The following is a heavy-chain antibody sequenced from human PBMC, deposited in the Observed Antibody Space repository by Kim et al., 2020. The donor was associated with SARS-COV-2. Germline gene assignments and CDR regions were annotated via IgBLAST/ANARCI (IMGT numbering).Heavy chain of an antibody. CDR2: IDYSGGT. J-gene: IGHJ4*01. D-gene: IGHD3-22*01. V-gene: IGHV4-30-4*01. CDR3: ARGNSLYYEII. CDR1: GGSISSGHYY. Sequence: SETLSLTCTVSGGSISSGHYYWTWIRQPPGKGLEWIGYIDYSGGTYYSPSLKSRVTVSLDTSKNQFSLRLSSVTAADTAVYYCARGNSLYYEIIWGHGTLVTVSS.